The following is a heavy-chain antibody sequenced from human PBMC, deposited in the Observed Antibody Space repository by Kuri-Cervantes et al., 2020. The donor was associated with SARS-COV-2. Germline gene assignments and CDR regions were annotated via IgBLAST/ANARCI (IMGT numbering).Heavy chain of an antibody. Sequence: SETLSLTCTVSGGSISSSSYYWGWIRQPPGKGLEWIGSIYYSGSTYYNPPLKSRVTISVDTSKNQFPLKLSSVTAADTAVYYCASYSGWFDPWGQGTLVTVSS. V-gene: IGHV4-39*01. D-gene: IGHD2-15*01. CDR3: ASYSGWFDP. CDR1: GGSISSSSYY. J-gene: IGHJ5*02. CDR2: IYYSGST.